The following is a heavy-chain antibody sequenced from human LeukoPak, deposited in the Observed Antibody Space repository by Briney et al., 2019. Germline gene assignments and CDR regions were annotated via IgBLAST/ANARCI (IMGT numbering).Heavy chain of an antibody. CDR1: GGTFSSYA. CDR3: ASSRPFECSSTSCYMGYYYYYMDV. CDR2: IIPIFGTA. D-gene: IGHD2-2*02. Sequence: SVKVSCKASGGTFSSYAISWVRQAPGQGLEWMGGIIPIFGTANYAQKFQGRVTITADESTSTAYMELSSLRSEDTAVYYCASSRPFECSSTSCYMGYYYYYMDVRGKGTTVTVSS. J-gene: IGHJ6*03. V-gene: IGHV1-69*13.